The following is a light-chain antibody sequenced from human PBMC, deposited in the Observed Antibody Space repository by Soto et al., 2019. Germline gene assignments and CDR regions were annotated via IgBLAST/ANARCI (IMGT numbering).Light chain of an antibody. CDR2: WAS. J-gene: IGKJ4*01. Sequence: DIVMTHSPDSMAFSLVERATINCKSSQCVLYSSNNKKYLAWYQQKKGQTPKMLIYWASTRESGVPDRFSGSGSWTDCTLPISRLQDEDVVVYYCQQYYSSPLTFGGGTKVDI. CDR3: QQYYSSPLT. V-gene: IGKV4-1*01. CDR1: QCVLYSSNNKKY.